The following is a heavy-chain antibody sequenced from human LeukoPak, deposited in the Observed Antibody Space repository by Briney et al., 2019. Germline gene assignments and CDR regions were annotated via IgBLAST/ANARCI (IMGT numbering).Heavy chain of an antibody. CDR1: GFTFSSYA. Sequence: SGGSLRLSCAASGFTFSSYAMHWVRQAPGKGLEWVAVISYDGSNKYYADSVKGRFTISRDKSKNMLYVQMNSLRAEDTAVYYCARARIGELGVPDFDYWGQGTLVTVSS. J-gene: IGHJ4*02. D-gene: IGHD3-10*01. V-gene: IGHV3-30*04. CDR3: ARARIGELGVPDFDY. CDR2: ISYDGSNK.